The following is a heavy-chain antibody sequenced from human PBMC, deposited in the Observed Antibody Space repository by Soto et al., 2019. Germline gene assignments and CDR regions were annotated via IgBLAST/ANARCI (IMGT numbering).Heavy chain of an antibody. CDR1: GFTFSYHY. CDR2: IKQDGSEK. J-gene: IGHJ5*02. V-gene: IGHV3-7*01. D-gene: IGHD2-15*01. Sequence: PGGSLRLSCVASGFTFSYHYMSWIRQAPGKGLEWVANIKQDGSEKYYVDSVKGRFTISRDNAKRSLYLQMMSLTAEDTAIYYCVRGGGGGLFDPWGQGTMVTVSS. CDR3: VRGGGGGLFDP.